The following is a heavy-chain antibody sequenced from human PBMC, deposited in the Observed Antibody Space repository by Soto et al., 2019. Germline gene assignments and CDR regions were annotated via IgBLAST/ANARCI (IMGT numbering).Heavy chain of an antibody. CDR2: IDYSGST. Sequence: QLHMQESGPGPVKPSETLSLTCTVSGDSISSSGYYWAWIRQPPGKGLEWIGTIDYSGSTYSNPSLKRRAASPVDMSNTQSSLMVASVPSADTVVYYCARQVSVSCFEFYFDQWGQGTLVTVSS. CDR3: ARQVSVSCFEFYFDQ. CDR1: GDSISSSGYY. D-gene: IGHD2-21*01. V-gene: IGHV4-39*01. J-gene: IGHJ4*02.